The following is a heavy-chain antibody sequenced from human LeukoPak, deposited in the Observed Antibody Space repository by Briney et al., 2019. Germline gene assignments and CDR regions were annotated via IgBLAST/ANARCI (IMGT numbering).Heavy chain of an antibody. D-gene: IGHD2-2*01. CDR2: IYTSGST. V-gene: IGHV4-61*02. Sequence: SETLSLTCTVSGGSISSGSYYWSWIRQPAGKGLEWIGRIYTSGSTNYNPSLKSRVTISVDTSKNQFSLKLSSVTAADTAVYYCARGGCSSTSCYGIYYYYYMDVWGKGTTVTVSS. J-gene: IGHJ6*03. CDR1: GGSISSGSYY. CDR3: ARGGCSSTSCYGIYYYYYMDV.